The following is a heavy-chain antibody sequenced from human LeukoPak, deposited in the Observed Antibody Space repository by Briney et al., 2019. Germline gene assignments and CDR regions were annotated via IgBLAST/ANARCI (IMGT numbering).Heavy chain of an antibody. CDR2: ISGGSRYM. D-gene: IGHD6-19*01. CDR1: EVTLSDYS. Sequence: GGSLRLSCTASEVTLSDYSMNWVRQAPGKGLEWVSSISGGSRYMYYADSVKGRFTISRDNAKNSLYLQMNSLRAGDTAVYYCARGSAHQGYSSGWHGNDAFDIWGQGTMVTVSS. J-gene: IGHJ3*02. CDR3: ARGSAHQGYSSGWHGNDAFDI. V-gene: IGHV3-21*01.